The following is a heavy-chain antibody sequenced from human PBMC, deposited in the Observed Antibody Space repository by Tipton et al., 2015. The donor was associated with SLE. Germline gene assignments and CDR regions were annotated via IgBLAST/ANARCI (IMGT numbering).Heavy chain of an antibody. Sequence: SLRLSCTASGITFDDYGMEWVRQAPGKGLEWVSGISWNSASIGYADSVKGRFTISRDNAENSVHLQMNSLSAEDTAVYYCAKVDSSGLGAFDIWGQGTMVTVSS. J-gene: IGHJ3*02. CDR3: AKVDSSGLGAFDI. CDR1: GITFDDYG. V-gene: IGHV3-9*01. CDR2: ISWNSASI. D-gene: IGHD6-19*01.